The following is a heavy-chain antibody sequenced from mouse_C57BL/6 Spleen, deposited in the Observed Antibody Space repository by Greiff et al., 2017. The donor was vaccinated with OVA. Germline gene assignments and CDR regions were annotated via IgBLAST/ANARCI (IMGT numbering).Heavy chain of an antibody. Sequence: QVQLQQPGTELVKPGASVKLSCKASGYTFTSYWMHWVKQRPGQGLEWIGDINPSNGGTNYNEQFKSKATLTADKSSSTAYMQLSSLTSEDSAVYYCARTKEHNGFSSYYFDYWGQGTTLTVSS. CDR3: ARTKEHNGFSSYYFDY. CDR1: GYTFTSYW. J-gene: IGHJ2*01. V-gene: IGHV1-53*01. D-gene: IGHD6-1*01. CDR2: INPSNGGT.